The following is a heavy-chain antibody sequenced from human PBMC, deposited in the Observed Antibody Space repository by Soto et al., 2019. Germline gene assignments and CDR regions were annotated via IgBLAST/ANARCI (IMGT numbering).Heavy chain of an antibody. CDR3: ARLGGYYQALDS. CDR1: GGSISPYY. CDR2: IYYIGTT. V-gene: IGHV4-59*08. Sequence: SETLSLTCTVSGGSISPYYWSWIRQPPGKGLEWIGYIYYIGTTNYYPSLKSRFTISLDTSKNHFSLKLSSVPAADTAVYYCARLGGYYQALDSWGPGTLVTVS. J-gene: IGHJ4*02. D-gene: IGHD3-22*01.